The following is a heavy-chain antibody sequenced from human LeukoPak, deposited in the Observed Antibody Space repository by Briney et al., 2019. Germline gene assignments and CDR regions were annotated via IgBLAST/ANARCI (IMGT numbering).Heavy chain of an antibody. D-gene: IGHD2-2*01. J-gene: IGHJ3*02. V-gene: IGHV3-23*01. CDR1: GFTFTSDG. Sequence: PGGSLRLSCTLSGFTFTSDGMSWVRQAPGKGLEWVSAMSGRTGETYYTDSVKGRFTISRDNSKNTLYLQMNSLRAEDTAVYYCAKDLGGVVPAAMFGAFDIWGQGTMVTVSS. CDR3: AKDLGGVVPAAMFGAFDI. CDR2: MSGRTGET.